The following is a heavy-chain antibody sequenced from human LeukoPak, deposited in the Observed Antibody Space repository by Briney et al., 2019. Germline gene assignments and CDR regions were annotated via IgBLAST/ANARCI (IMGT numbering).Heavy chain of an antibody. CDR1: GFIFSSAV. CDR3: AKGSAGAGSYRPFDY. CDR2: INSGSGTT. Sequence: GGSLRLSCAASGFIFSSAVMSWVRQAPGKELEWVSAINSGSGTTYAESVKGRFTIYRDNSRNTLYLQMNTLRAEDTAVYYCAKGSAGAGSYRPFDYWGQGTLVTVSS. D-gene: IGHD3-10*01. J-gene: IGHJ4*02. V-gene: IGHV3-23*01.